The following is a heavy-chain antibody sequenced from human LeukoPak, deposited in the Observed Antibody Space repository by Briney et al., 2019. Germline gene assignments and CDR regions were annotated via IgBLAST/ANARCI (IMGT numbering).Heavy chain of an antibody. D-gene: IGHD2-2*01. Sequence: ASVKVSCKTSGYTFTSYGISWVRQAPGQGLEWMGWISAYNGNTNYAQKLQGRVTMTTDTSTSTAYMELRSLRSDDTAVYYCARDGDSCTSTGCYYPLDYWGQGTLVTVSS. CDR1: GYTFTSYG. J-gene: IGHJ4*02. CDR3: ARDGDSCTSTGCYYPLDY. CDR2: ISAYNGNT. V-gene: IGHV1-18*01.